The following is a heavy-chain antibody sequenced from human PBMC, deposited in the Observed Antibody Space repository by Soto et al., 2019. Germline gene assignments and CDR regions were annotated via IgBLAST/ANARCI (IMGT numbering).Heavy chain of an antibody. CDR3: ARGTGVTHYMRA. CDR1: GGSISSGGYY. V-gene: IGHV4-31*03. D-gene: IGHD3-3*01. CDR2: IYYSGST. Sequence: PSETLSLTCTVSGGSISSGGYYWSWIRQHPGKGLEWIGYIYYSGSTYYNPSLKSRVTISVDTSKNQFSLKLSSVTAADTAVYYCARGTGVTHYMRAWGQGTLVTVSS. J-gene: IGHJ5*02.